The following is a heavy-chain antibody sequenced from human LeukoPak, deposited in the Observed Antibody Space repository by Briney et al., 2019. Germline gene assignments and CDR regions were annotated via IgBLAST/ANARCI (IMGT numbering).Heavy chain of an antibody. CDR1: GGTFSSYA. CDR2: IIPIFGTA. Sequence: SVKVSCKASGGTFSSYAISWVRQAPGQGLEWMGGIIPIFGTANYAQKFQGRVTITADESASTAYMELSSLRSEDTAVYYCAGNLIAVAGTNDYWGQGTLVTVSS. CDR3: AGNLIAVAGTNDY. D-gene: IGHD6-19*01. V-gene: IGHV1-69*13. J-gene: IGHJ4*02.